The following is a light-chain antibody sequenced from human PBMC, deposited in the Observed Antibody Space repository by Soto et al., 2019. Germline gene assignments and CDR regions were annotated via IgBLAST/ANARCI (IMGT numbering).Light chain of an antibody. Sequence: EIVLTQSPATLSLSPGERATLSCRASQTVGYYLAWYQQKPGQTHRLLIYDASSRATGIPPRFSGSGSGTDFTLTISSLEPEDFAIYYCQHRIDWPLTFGGGTKVEIK. V-gene: IGKV3-11*01. CDR1: QTVGYY. CDR2: DAS. CDR3: QHRIDWPLT. J-gene: IGKJ4*01.